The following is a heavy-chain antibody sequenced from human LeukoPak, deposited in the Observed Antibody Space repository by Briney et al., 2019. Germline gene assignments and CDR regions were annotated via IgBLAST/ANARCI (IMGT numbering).Heavy chain of an antibody. CDR2: ISYDGSNK. J-gene: IGHJ4*02. D-gene: IGHD2-15*01. CDR3: AKDRDIVVVVAALDY. CDR1: GFTFSSYG. V-gene: IGHV3-30*18. Sequence: GGSLRLSCAASGFTFSSYGMHWVRQAPGKGLEWVAVISYDGSNKYYADSVKGRLTISRDNSKNTLYLQMNSLRAEDTAVYYCAKDRDIVVVVAALDYWGQGTLVTVSS.